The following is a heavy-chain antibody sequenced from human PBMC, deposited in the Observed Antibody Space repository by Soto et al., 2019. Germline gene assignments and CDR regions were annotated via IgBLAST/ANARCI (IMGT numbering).Heavy chain of an antibody. V-gene: IGHV4-4*07. D-gene: IGHD5-12*01. J-gene: IGHJ4*02. CDR1: GGSISGHA. CDR3: VRGRSYSVYDF. CDR2: IYPSGST. Sequence: QVNLQESGPGLVKPSETLSVTCTVSGGSISGHAWIWVRQPAGRGLEWIGHIYPSGSTSYNPPLRSRVTMSLDTSNNQIFLNLTSVTAADTAVFYCVRGRSYSVYDFWGPGTLVTVSS.